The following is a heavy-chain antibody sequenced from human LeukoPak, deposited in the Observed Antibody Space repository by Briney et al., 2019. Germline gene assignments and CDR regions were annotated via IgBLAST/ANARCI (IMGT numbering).Heavy chain of an antibody. CDR2: IYYSGST. CDR1: GGSITSSGYY. D-gene: IGHD1-14*01. CDR3: ARHGRADQRYLDL. Sequence: SETLSLTCAVSGGSITSSGYYWGWIRQPPGKGLEWIGSIYYSGSTYHNPSLKSRVTISVDTSKNQFSLKLSSVTAADTAVYYCARHGRADQRYLDLWGRGTLVTVSS. J-gene: IGHJ2*01. V-gene: IGHV4-39*01.